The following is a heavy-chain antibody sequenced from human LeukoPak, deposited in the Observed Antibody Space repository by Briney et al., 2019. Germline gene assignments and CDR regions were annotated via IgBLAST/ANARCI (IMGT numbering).Heavy chain of an antibody. J-gene: IGHJ3*02. CDR2: INPNSGGT. Sequence: ASVKLSRKASGYTFTGYYMNWVRQAPGQGLEWMGWINPNSGGTNYAQKFQGRVTMTRDTSISTAYMELSRLRSDDTAVYYCARDQMATSHDAFDIWGQGTMVSVSS. CDR1: GYTFTGYY. D-gene: IGHD5-24*01. V-gene: IGHV1-2*02. CDR3: ARDQMATSHDAFDI.